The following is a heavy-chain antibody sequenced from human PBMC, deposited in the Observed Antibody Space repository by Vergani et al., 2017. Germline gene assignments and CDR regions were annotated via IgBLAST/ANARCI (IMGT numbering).Heavy chain of an antibody. CDR1: GCTFSSYG. J-gene: IGHJ3*01. CDR2: ISGYNGNT. V-gene: IGHV1-18*04. CDR3: ARRTYSSGGDAFDF. D-gene: IGHD6-19*01. Sequence: QVQLVQSGAEVKKPGASVKVSCKASGCTFSSYGISWVRQAPGQGLEWMGGISGYNGNTNYAQKLQGRVTITPDASTSTAYMELRSLRSDDTAVYYCARRTYSSGGDAFDFWGQGTLVTVSS.